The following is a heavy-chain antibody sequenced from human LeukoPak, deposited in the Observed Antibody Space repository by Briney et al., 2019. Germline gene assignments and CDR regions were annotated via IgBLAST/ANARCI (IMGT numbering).Heavy chain of an antibody. CDR2: ISSSGSTI. J-gene: IGHJ4*02. D-gene: IGHD5-18*01. Sequence: GGSLRLSCAASGFTFSDYYMSWIRQAPGKGLEWVSYISSSGSTIYYADSVKGRFTISRDYAKKSLYLQMNSLRAEDTAVYYCARARTQLWLSPYYFDYWGQGTLVTVSS. CDR1: GFTFSDYY. CDR3: ARARTQLWLSPYYFDY. V-gene: IGHV3-11*04.